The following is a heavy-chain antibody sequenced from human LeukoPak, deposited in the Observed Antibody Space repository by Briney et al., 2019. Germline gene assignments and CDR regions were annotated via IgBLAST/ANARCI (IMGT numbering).Heavy chain of an antibody. D-gene: IGHD4-17*01. CDR2: ISAYNGNT. CDR1: GYTFTSYG. Sequence: GASVKVSCKASGYTFTSYGISWVRQAPGRGLEWMGWISAYNGNTNYAQKLQGRVTMTTDTSTSTAYMELRSLRSDDTAVYYCARMGETVTPDLLDYWGQGTLVTVSS. V-gene: IGHV1-18*01. J-gene: IGHJ4*02. CDR3: ARMGETVTPDLLDY.